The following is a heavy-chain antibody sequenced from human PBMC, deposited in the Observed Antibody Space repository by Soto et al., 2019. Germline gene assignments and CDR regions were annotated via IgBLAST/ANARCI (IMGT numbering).Heavy chain of an antibody. Sequence: SVKVSCKASGGTFSSYSISWVLQAPGQGLEWMGGIIPIFGTANYAQKFQGRVTITADESTSTAYMELSSLRSEDTAMYYCARPGDIVVVPAAPKWLYYYGMDVWGQGTTVTVSS. CDR2: IIPIFGTA. V-gene: IGHV1-69*13. J-gene: IGHJ6*02. CDR1: GGTFSSYS. CDR3: ARPGDIVVVPAAPKWLYYYGMDV. D-gene: IGHD2-2*01.